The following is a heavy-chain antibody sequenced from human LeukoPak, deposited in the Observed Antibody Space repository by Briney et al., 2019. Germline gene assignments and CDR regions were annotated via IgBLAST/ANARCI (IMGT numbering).Heavy chain of an antibody. CDR2: INPNSGGT. CDR1: GYTFTGYY. J-gene: IGHJ4*02. Sequence: ASVKVSCRASGYTFTGYYMHWVRQAPGQGLEWMGWINPNSGGTNYAQKFQGRVTMTRDTSISTAYMELSRLRSDDTAVYYCARLGTPNGVAAAGTDYWGQGTLVTVSP. CDR3: ARLGTPNGVAAAGTDY. D-gene: IGHD6-13*01. V-gene: IGHV1-2*02.